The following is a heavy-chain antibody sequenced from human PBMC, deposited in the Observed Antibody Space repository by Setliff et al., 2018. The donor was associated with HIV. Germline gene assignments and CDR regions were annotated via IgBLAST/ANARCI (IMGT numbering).Heavy chain of an antibody. J-gene: IGHJ4*02. CDR1: GGSFSGYY. D-gene: IGHD5-12*01. V-gene: IGHV4-34*01. CDR3: ATTVDIVTTDDF. CDR2: INHSGST. Sequence: PSETLSLTCAVYGGSFSGYYWSWIRQSPGKGLEWIGEINHSGSTNYNPSLKSRVTILGDTSKNQFSLKLRSVSAADTAVYFCATTVDIVTTDDFWGQGILVTVSS.